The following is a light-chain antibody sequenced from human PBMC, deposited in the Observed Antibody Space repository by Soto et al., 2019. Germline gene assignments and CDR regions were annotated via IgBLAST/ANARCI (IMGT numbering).Light chain of an antibody. CDR3: QQYYKSPWT. J-gene: IGKJ1*01. CDR1: QSVLYSSNNKNY. V-gene: IGKV4-1*01. CDR2: WAS. Sequence: DIVMTQSPDSLAVSLGERATINCKSSQSVLYSSNNKNYLAWFQQKPGQPPKLLLYWASIRVSGVPDRFSGSESGTEFTLTINSLQPEDVAIYYCQQYYKSPWTFGQGTKVEIK.